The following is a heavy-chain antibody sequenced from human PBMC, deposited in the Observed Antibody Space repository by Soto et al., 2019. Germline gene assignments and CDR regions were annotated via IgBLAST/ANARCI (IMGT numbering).Heavy chain of an antibody. CDR1: GASISRYY. J-gene: IGHJ6*01. V-gene: IGHV4-59*01. CDR3: METLTPMEV. CDR2: LYNTGST. Sequence: TCTVSGASISRYYWSWIRQSPGKGLEWIGYLYNTGSTIYNPSLKSRVTISVDTSKNQFSLKMNSVTAADTAVYYSMETLTPMEVWGQGTTVTVSS. D-gene: IGHD4-17*01.